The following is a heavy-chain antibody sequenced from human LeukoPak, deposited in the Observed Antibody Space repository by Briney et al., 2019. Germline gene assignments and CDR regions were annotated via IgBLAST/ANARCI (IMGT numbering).Heavy chain of an antibody. D-gene: IGHD4-11*01. Sequence: GGSLRLSCAASGVTFSSNAMSWVRQAPGKGLEWVSGISGSGGSTYYADSVKCRFTISRDNSMSTLYLQMNSLRAEDTAVYSCAKADYSTTYFDYWGQGTLVTVSS. J-gene: IGHJ4*02. CDR3: AKADYSTTYFDY. CDR2: ISGSGGST. V-gene: IGHV3-23*01. CDR1: GVTFSSNA.